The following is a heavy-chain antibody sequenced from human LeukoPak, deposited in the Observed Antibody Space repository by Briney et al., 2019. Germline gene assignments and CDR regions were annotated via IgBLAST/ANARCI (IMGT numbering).Heavy chain of an antibody. CDR3: VRSYGDYLRTFDY. V-gene: IGHV4-39*01. D-gene: IGHD4-17*01. Sequence: SETLSLTCAVSGGSISSSSYYWGWIRQPPGKGLEWIGSIYYSGSIYYNPSLKSRVTISVDTSKNQFSLKLSSVTAADTAVYYCVRSYGDYLRTFDYWGQGTLVTVSS. CDR1: GGSISSSSYY. CDR2: IYYSGSI. J-gene: IGHJ4*02.